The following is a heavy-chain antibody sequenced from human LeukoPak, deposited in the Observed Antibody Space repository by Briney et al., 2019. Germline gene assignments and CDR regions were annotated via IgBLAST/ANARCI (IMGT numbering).Heavy chain of an antibody. CDR2: IKKDGSEQ. V-gene: IGHV3-7*01. D-gene: IGHD5-18*01. J-gene: IGHJ5*02. CDR1: GFIFSDYW. Sequence: GGSLRLSCAASGFIFSDYWMTWVRQAPGKGLEWVANIKKDGSEQMYVDSVKGRFTISRDNAKNTLYLQMNSLRAEDTVVYYCARLGDTGYRPQGPWGQGTLVTVSS. CDR3: ARLGDTGYRPQGP.